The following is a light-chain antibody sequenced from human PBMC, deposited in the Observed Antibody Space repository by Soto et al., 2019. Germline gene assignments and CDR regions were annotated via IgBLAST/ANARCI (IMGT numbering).Light chain of an antibody. CDR2: QVS. CDR3: SSYSSSTTFV. Sequence: QSVLTQPASVSGSPGQSITISCTGTSSDVGGYNSVSWYQQPPDKAPKLMIYQVSNRPSGISNHFSGSKSGNTASLTISGLQAEDEADYYCSSYSSSTTFVFGSGTKVTVL. J-gene: IGLJ1*01. CDR1: SSDVGGYNS. V-gene: IGLV2-14*01.